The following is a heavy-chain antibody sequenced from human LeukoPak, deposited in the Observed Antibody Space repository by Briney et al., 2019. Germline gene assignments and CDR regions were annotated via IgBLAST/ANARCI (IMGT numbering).Heavy chain of an antibody. CDR3: ARGRYDFWSGQYYYYGMDV. D-gene: IGHD3-3*01. J-gene: IGHJ6*02. CDR2: IIPIFGTV. V-gene: IGHV1-69*13. CDR1: GGTFSSYA. Sequence: GASVKVSCKASGGTFSSYAISWVRQAPGQGLEWMGGIIPIFGTVNYAQKFQGRVTITADESTSTAYMELSSLRSEDTAVYYCARGRYDFWSGQYYYYGMDVWGQGTTVTVSS.